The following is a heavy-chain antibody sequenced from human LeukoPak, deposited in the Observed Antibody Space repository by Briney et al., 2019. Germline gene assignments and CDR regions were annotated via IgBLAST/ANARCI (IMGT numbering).Heavy chain of an antibody. J-gene: IGHJ4*02. V-gene: IGHV1-69*04. CDR1: GYTFTSYD. D-gene: IGHD3-10*01. Sequence: ASVKVSCKASGYTFTSYDINWVRQAPGQGLEWMGRIIPILGIANYAQKFQGRVTITADKSTSTAYMELSSLRSEDTAVYCCARDAGATRAHKYWGQGTLVTVSS. CDR2: IIPILGIA. CDR3: ARDAGATRAHKY.